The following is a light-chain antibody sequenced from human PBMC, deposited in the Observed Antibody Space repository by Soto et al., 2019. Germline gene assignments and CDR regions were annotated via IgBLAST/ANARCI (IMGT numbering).Light chain of an antibody. CDR2: EVT. J-gene: IGLJ1*01. CDR3: SSYAGSDNFV. V-gene: IGLV2-8*01. CDR1: SSDVGGYDC. Sequence: QSVLPQPPSASGSPGQSVTISCTGTSSDVGGYDCVSWYQQHPGKAPKLMIYEVTKRPSGVPDRFSGSKSGNTASLTVSGLQAEDEADYYCSSYAGSDNFVFGTGTKVTVL.